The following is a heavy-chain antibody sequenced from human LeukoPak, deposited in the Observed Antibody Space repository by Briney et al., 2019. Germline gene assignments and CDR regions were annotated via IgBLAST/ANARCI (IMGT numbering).Heavy chain of an antibody. Sequence: ASVKVSCKASGYTFTGYYMHWVRQAPGQGLEWMGWINPNSGGTNYAQKFQGRVTMTRDTSISTAYMELSRLRSDDTAVYYCARRPRLVTGDSSNWFDPWGQGTLVTVSS. D-gene: IGHD7-27*01. J-gene: IGHJ5*02. CDR3: ARRPRLVTGDSSNWFDP. CDR1: GYTFTGYY. V-gene: IGHV1-2*02. CDR2: INPNSGGT.